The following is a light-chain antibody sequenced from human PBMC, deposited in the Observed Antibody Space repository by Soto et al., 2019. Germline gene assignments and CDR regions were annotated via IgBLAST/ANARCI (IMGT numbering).Light chain of an antibody. CDR2: AAS. V-gene: IGKV1-9*01. Sequence: DIQLTQSPSFLSASVGDRVTITCRASQGISSYLAWYQQKPGKAPKLLISAASTLQSGVPSRFSGSGSGTDFTLTISSLQPEDFATYYCQQLNTYPRTFGQGTKVDIK. CDR1: QGISSY. J-gene: IGKJ1*01. CDR3: QQLNTYPRT.